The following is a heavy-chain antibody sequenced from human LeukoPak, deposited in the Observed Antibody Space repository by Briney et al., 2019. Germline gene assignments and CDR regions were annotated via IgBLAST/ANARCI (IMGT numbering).Heavy chain of an antibody. CDR3: ARAGTMVRGVTILPQNWYFDL. D-gene: IGHD3-10*01. J-gene: IGHJ2*01. Sequence: ASVKVSCKASGYTFTSYYMHWVRQAPGQGLEWMGIINPSGGSTSYAQKFQGRVTMARDMSTSTVYMELSSLRSEDTAVYYCARAGTMVRGVTILPQNWYFDLWGRGTLVTVSS. CDR1: GYTFTSYY. CDR2: INPSGGST. V-gene: IGHV1-46*01.